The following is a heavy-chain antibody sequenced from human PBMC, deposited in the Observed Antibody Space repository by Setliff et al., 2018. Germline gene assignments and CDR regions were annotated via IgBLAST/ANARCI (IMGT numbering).Heavy chain of an antibody. CDR3: ARVTGFLYMDV. J-gene: IGHJ6*03. CDR2: IYTDGST. Sequence: SETLSLTCTVSGDSMSSAKYYWSWIRQSAGKGLECIGRIYTDGSTKYNPSLNSRVTLSIDTSKNQFSLRLSSVTAADTAVYFCARVTGFLYMDVWGKETTVTVSS. CDR1: GDSMSSAKYY. V-gene: IGHV4-61*02. D-gene: IGHD3-3*01.